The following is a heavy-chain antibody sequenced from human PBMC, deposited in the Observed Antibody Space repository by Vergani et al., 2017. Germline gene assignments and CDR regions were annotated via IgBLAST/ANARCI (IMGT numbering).Heavy chain of an antibody. J-gene: IGHJ6*02. D-gene: IGHD2-15*01. CDR3: ARDRYCSGGSCSVGSYYGMDV. CDR2: IIPILGMA. Sequence: QVQLLQSGSEMKKPGASVKVSCKTFGYTFTSYGITWVRQAPGQGLEWMGRIIPILGMANYAQKFQGRVTITADKSTSTAYMELSSLRSEDTAVYYCARDRYCSGGSCSVGSYYGMDVWGQGTTVTVSS. CDR1: GYTFTSYG. V-gene: IGHV1-69*04.